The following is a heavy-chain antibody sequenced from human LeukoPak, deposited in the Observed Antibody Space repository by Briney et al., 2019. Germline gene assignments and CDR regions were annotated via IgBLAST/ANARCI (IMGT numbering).Heavy chain of an antibody. CDR1: GGSISSYY. D-gene: IGHD1-7*01. CDR2: IYYSGST. CDR3: ARGSRELYYFDY. V-gene: IGHV4-59*01. J-gene: IGHJ4*02. Sequence: EPSETLSLTCTVSGGSISSYYWSWIRQPPGKGLERIGYIYYSGSTKYNPSLKSRVTISVDASKTQFSLKLNSVTAADTAVYYCARGSRELYYFDYWGQGTLVTVSS.